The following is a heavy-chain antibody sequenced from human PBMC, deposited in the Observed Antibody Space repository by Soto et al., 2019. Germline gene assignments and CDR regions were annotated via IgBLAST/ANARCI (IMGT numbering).Heavy chain of an antibody. J-gene: IGHJ4*02. D-gene: IGHD3-22*01. V-gene: IGHV3-72*01. Sequence: GGSLRLSCAASGFTFSDHYMDWARQAPGKGLEWVGRTRNRAHSHSTEYAASVNGRFTISRDDSKNSLYLQMNSLKTEDTAMYYCARVKNNGYYTLDYWGQGALVTVSS. CDR3: ARVKNNGYYTLDY. CDR1: GFTFSDHY. CDR2: TRNRAHSHST.